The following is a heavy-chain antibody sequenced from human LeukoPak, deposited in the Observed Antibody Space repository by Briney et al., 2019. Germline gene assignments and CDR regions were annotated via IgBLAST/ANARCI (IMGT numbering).Heavy chain of an antibody. D-gene: IGHD6-19*01. CDR3: TRESKRSGWYDY. J-gene: IGHJ4*02. CDR1: GFIFDDYA. Sequence: GSLRLSCAAPGFIFDDYAIHWVRQAPGKGLEWVSLISGDGGSTFYADSVKGRFTISRDNSKNSLSLQMSSLRSEDTALYYCTRESKRSGWYDYWGQGTLVTVSS. V-gene: IGHV3-43*02. CDR2: ISGDGGST.